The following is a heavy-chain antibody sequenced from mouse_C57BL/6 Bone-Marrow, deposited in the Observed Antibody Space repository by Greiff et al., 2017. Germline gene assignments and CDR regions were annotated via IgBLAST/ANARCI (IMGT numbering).Heavy chain of an antibody. V-gene: IGHV1-15*01. J-gene: IGHJ2*01. CDR1: GYTFTDYE. D-gene: IGHD1-1*01. Sequence: VQLQQSGAELVRPGASVTLSCKASGYTFTDYEMHWVKQTPVHGLEWIGAIDPETGGTAYNQKFKGKAILTADKSSSTAYMELRSLTSEDSAVXYCTRFDSYGSFDYWGQGTTLTVSS. CDR3: TRFDSYGSFDY. CDR2: IDPETGGT.